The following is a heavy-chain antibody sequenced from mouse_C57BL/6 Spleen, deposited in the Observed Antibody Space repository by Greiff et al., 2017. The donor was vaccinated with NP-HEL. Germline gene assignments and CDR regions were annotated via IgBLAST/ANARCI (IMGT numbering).Heavy chain of an antibody. J-gene: IGHJ4*01. D-gene: IGHD1-1*01. V-gene: IGHV1-82*01. CDR3: ARDLYYYGSSSLYAMDY. CDR2: IYPGDGDT. CDR1: GYAFSSSW. Sequence: QVQLQQSGPELVKPGASVKISCKASGYAFSSSWMNWVKQRPGKGLEWIGRIYPGDGDTNYNGKFKGKATLTADKSSSTAYMQLSSLTSEDSAVYFCARDLYYYGSSSLYAMDYWGQGTSVTVSS.